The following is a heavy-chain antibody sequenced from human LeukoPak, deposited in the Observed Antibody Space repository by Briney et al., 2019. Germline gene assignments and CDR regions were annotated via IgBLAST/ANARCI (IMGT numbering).Heavy chain of an antibody. Sequence: SQTLSLTCTVSGGSINSGGHYWNWIRQHPGKGLEWIGYIYYSGKTDYNPSLKSRISMSVDTSKNPFSLKLNSVTAADTAVYYCARFLVYSYYMDVWGKGTTVTVSS. J-gene: IGHJ6*03. D-gene: IGHD6-6*01. CDR3: ARFLVYSYYMDV. CDR2: IYYSGKT. V-gene: IGHV4-31*03. CDR1: GGSINSGGHY.